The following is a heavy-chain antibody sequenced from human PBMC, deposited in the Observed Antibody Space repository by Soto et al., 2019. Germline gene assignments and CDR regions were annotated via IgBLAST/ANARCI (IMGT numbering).Heavy chain of an antibody. CDR1: GYTFTSYD. CDR2: MNPNSGNT. CDR3: ATDYYDSSGYFRWFDY. J-gene: IGHJ4*02. V-gene: IGHV1-8*01. Sequence: QVQLVQSGAEVKKPGASVKVSCKASGYTFTSYDINWVRQATGQGLEWMGWMNPNSGNTGYAQKFQGRVTMTRNTSISTAYMELSSLRSEDTAVYYCATDYYDSSGYFRWFDYWGQGTLVTVSS. D-gene: IGHD3-22*01.